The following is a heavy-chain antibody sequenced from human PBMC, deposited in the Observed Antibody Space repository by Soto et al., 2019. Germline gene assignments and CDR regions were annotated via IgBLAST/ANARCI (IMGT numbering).Heavy chain of an antibody. D-gene: IGHD4-17*01. CDR2: IYPGDSDT. J-gene: IGHJ5*02. V-gene: IGHV5-51*01. CDR1: GYSFTSYW. CDR3: ARSSDYGDHINWFDP. Sequence: PGQSLKISCKGSGYSFTSYWIGWVRQMPGKGLEWMGIIYPGDSDTRYSPSFQGQVTISADKSISTAYLQWSSLKASDTAMYYCARSSDYGDHINWFDPWGQGTLVTVSS.